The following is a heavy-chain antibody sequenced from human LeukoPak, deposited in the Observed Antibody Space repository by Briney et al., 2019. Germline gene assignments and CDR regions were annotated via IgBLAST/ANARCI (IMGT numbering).Heavy chain of an antibody. CDR2: ISGSGGST. D-gene: IGHD6-19*01. CDR3: AKDSSSGWYEPRLDY. CDR1: GFTFSSCA. V-gene: IGHV3-23*01. J-gene: IGHJ4*02. Sequence: GWSLSLSCAASGFTFSSCAMSWVRQAPGQGLEWVSAISGSGGSTYYADSVKGRFTISRDNSKNTLYLQMNSLRAEDTAVYYCAKDSSSGWYEPRLDYWGQGTLVTVSS.